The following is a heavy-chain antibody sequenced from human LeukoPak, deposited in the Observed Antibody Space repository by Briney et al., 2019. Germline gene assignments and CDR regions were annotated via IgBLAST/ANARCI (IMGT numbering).Heavy chain of an antibody. J-gene: IGHJ6*03. D-gene: IGHD2-15*01. CDR2: ISSSGSYI. CDR3: ARVRGYCSGGSCPHYYMDV. Sequence: GGSLRLSCAASGFTFSDYYMSWIRQAPGKGLEWVSYISSSGSYIYYADSVKGRFTISRDNAKNSMYLQMNSLRAEDTAVYYCARVRGYCSGGSCPHYYMDVWGKGTTVTVSS. V-gene: IGHV3-11*04. CDR1: GFTFSDYY.